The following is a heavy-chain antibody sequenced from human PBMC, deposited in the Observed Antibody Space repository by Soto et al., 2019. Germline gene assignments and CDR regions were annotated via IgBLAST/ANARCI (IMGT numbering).Heavy chain of an antibody. D-gene: IGHD3-10*01. CDR3: ARRTNSGRGYYYYYMDV. J-gene: IGHJ6*03. CDR1: GGSISSGGYY. V-gene: IGHV4-31*03. Sequence: SETLSLTCTVSGGSISSGGYYWSWIRQHPGKGLEWIGYIYYSGSTYYNPSLKSRVTISVDTSKNQFSLKLSSVTAADTAVYYCARRTNSGRGYYYYYMDVWGKGTTVTVSS. CDR2: IYYSGST.